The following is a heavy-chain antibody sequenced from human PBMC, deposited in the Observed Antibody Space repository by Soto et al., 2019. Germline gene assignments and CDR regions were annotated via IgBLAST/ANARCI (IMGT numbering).Heavy chain of an antibody. Sequence: PSETLSLTCTVSGGSISSGGYYWSWIRQHPGKGLEWIGYIYYSGSTYYNPSLKSRVTISVDTSKNQFSLKLSSVTAADTAVYYCAREPLNFYDSSGHYGYWFDPWGQGTLVSVSS. V-gene: IGHV4-31*03. CDR1: GGSISSGGYY. J-gene: IGHJ5*02. D-gene: IGHD3-22*01. CDR2: IYYSGST. CDR3: AREPLNFYDSSGHYGYWFDP.